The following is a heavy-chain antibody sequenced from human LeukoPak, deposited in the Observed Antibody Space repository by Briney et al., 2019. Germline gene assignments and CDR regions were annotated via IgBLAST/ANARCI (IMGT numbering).Heavy chain of an antibody. D-gene: IGHD3-3*01. CDR1: GGSISSGDYY. CDR3: ARGKVYNYDFWSGPKYYFDY. Sequence: SETLSLTCTVSGGSISSGDYYWSWIRQPPGKGLEWIGYIYYSGGTNYNPSLKSRVTISVDTSKKQFSLKLSSVTAADTAVYYCARGKVYNYDFWSGPKYYFDYWGQGTLVTVSS. J-gene: IGHJ4*02. V-gene: IGHV4-61*08. CDR2: IYYSGGT.